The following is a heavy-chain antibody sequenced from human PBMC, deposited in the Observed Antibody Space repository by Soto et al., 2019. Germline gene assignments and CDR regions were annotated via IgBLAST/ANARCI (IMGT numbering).Heavy chain of an antibody. CDR3: ARGPEGEWGVKMGYSYYGRDV. D-gene: IGHD3-16*01. Sequence: SETLSLTCAVYGGSFSGYYWSWIRQPPGKGLEWIGEINHSGSTNYNPSLKSRLTISVDTSKNQVSLKLRTVTAADTAIYYCARGPEGEWGVKMGYSYYGRDVWGQGTTFAVSS. CDR1: GGSFSGYY. J-gene: IGHJ6*02. CDR2: INHSGST. V-gene: IGHV4-34*01.